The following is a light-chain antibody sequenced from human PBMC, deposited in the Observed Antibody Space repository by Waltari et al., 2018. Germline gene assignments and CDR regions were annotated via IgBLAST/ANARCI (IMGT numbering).Light chain of an antibody. V-gene: IGLV4-69*01. J-gene: IGLJ3*02. Sequence: QLVLTQSPSASASLGASVKLTCTLSSGPSSNVIAWLQQQPEKGPRYLMQVNSDGSHSKGDKSPDRFSGSSSGAEHYLTISSLQSEDEADYYCQTGGHGTWVFGGGTKLTVL. CDR2: VNSDGSH. CDR3: QTGGHGTWV. CDR1: SGPSSNV.